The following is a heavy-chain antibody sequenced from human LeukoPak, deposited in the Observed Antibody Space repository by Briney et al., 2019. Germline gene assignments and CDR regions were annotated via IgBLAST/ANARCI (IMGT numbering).Heavy chain of an antibody. D-gene: IGHD5-12*01. V-gene: IGHV4-30-2*01. CDR1: GGSISSGGYS. CDR2: IYHSGST. CDR3: ASSRGGGYDYSVYYGMDV. Sequence: SSETLSLTCAVSGGSISSGGYSWSWIRQPPGKGLEWIGYIYHSGSTYYNPSLKSRVTISVDRSKNQFSLKLSSVTAADTAVYYCASSRGGGYDYSVYYGMDVWGQGTTVTVSS. J-gene: IGHJ6*02.